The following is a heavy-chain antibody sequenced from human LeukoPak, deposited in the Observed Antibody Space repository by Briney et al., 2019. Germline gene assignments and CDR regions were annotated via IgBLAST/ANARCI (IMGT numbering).Heavy chain of an antibody. J-gene: IGHJ6*02. CDR3: ARTDYYYPVDV. CDR2: ISTSGST. V-gene: IGHV4-61*02. CDR1: GGSISSGTYH. Sequence: NSSETLTLTCTVSGGSISSGTYHWTWVRQPAGKGLDWIMRISTSGSTNYHPSLKSRVTISVDTYKNQFLLKLSSVTAADTAVYYCARTDYYYPVDVWGQGTTVTVSS.